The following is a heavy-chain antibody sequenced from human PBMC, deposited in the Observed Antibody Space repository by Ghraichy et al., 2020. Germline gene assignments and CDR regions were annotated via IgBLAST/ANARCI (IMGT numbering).Heavy chain of an antibody. J-gene: IGHJ6*02. D-gene: IGHD2-2*01. V-gene: IGHV1-2*02. CDR2: INPNNGGT. CDR1: GYTFTDYY. Sequence: ASVKVSCKASGYTFTDYYMHWVRQAPGQGLEWMGWINPNNGGTNYAQKFQGRVTMTRDTSISTAYMDLSRLRSDDTAVYYCARVFCSSTSRSCYYYGMDVWGQGTTVTVSS. CDR3: ARVFCSSTSRSCYYYGMDV.